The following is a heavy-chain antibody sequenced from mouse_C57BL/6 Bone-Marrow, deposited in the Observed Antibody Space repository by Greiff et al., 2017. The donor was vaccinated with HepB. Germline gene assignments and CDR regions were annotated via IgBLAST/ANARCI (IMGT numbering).Heavy chain of an antibody. V-gene: IGHV2-2*01. CDR1: GFSLTSYG. CDR2: IWSGGST. Sequence: VKLMESGPGLVQPSQSLSITCTVSGFSLTSYGVHWVRQSPGKGLEWLGVIWSGGSTDYNAAFISRLSISKDNYKSHVFFKMNSLQADDTAIYYCARKNSPFAYWGQGTLVTVSA. J-gene: IGHJ3*01. CDR3: ARKNSPFAY.